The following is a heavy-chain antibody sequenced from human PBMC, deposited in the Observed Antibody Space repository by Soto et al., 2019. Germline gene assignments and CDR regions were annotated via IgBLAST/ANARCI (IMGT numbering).Heavy chain of an antibody. CDR1: GGSISDYY. J-gene: IGHJ4*02. V-gene: IGHV4-59*13. Sequence: QVQLQESGPGLVKPSETLSLTCTISGGSISDYYWSWVRQSPGKGLEWIGYVYHTGSTNYNPSLKTRVTISVDTSRNLFSLLLYSVTAADTAVYYCAKDYHSTGSDAAFDYWGQGTLVTVSS. CDR3: AKDYHSTGSDAAFDY. CDR2: VYHTGST. D-gene: IGHD3-22*01.